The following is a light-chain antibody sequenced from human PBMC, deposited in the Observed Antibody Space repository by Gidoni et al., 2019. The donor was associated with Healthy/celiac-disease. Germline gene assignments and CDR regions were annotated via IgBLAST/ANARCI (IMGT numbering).Light chain of an antibody. V-gene: IGKV1-33*01. CDR3: EQYDNHPVT. CDR2: DAS. CDR1: QDISNY. Sequence: DIQLTPSPSSLSASVGDRVTITCQASQDISNYINWYHQKPGKAPKLRIYDASNLETGVQSRFSGSGYGRDFTFTISSRQPEDIATYYCEQYDNHPVTCGTGTKVDIK. J-gene: IGKJ3*01.